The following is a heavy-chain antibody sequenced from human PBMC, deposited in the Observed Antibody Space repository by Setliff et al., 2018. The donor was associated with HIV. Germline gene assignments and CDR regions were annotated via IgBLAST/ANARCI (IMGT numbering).Heavy chain of an antibody. CDR2: IYYSGST. CDR1: GGSISSSSYY. J-gene: IGHJ3*02. CDR3: ARAIRLLSRGSGSHHAFDI. D-gene: IGHD3-10*01. Sequence: PSETLSLTCTVSGGSISSSSYYWGWIRQPPGKGLEWIGSIYYSGSTYYNPSLESRATISVDASKNQFSLKLSSVTAADTAVYYCARAIRLLSRGSGSHHAFDIWGQGTMVTVSS. V-gene: IGHV4-39*07.